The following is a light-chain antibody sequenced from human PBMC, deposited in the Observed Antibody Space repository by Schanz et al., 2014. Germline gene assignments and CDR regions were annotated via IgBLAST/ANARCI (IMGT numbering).Light chain of an antibody. V-gene: IGLV3-21*02. J-gene: IGLJ2*01. Sequence: SYELTQPPSVSVAPRQTASITCEGNNIGSQSVHWYQQKPGQAPVLVVFDDRDRPSGIPERFSGSNSGNTATLTISRVEVGDEADYYCQAWDSSTSVVFGGGTKLTVL. CDR2: DDR. CDR1: NIGSQS. CDR3: QAWDSSTSVV.